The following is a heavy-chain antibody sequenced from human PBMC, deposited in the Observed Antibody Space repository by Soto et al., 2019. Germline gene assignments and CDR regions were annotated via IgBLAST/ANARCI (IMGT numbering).Heavy chain of an antibody. J-gene: IGHJ6*02. V-gene: IGHV3-74*01. CDR2: VRNEGSK. Sequence: EVQLVESGGGLVQPGGSLRLACAGSGFRVSDYWMHWVRQAPGKGLVWVSRVRNEGSKEYADFVKGRFTLAKDNAKNTFYLEMDSLSVEDTALYCCTATPRNGMGVWGQGTKGTVAS. CDR3: TATPRNGMGV. CDR1: GFRVSDYW.